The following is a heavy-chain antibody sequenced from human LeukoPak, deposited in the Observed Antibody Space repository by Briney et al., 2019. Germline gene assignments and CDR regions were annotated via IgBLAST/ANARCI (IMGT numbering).Heavy chain of an antibody. D-gene: IGHD4-17*01. CDR1: GGSFSGYY. V-gene: IGHV4-34*01. J-gene: IGHJ4*02. CDR3: ARGGDYPFDY. Sequence: SETLSLTCAVYGGSFSGYYWSWIRQPPGKGLEWIGEINHSGSTNYNPSLKSRVTISVDTSKNQFSLKLSSVTAADTAVYYCARGGDYPFDYWGQGTLVTVSS. CDR2: INHSGST.